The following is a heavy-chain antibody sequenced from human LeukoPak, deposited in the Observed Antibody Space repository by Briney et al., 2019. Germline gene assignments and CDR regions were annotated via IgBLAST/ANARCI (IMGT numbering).Heavy chain of an antibody. V-gene: IGHV3-74*01. CDR1: GFTFSSYW. Sequence: GGSLRLSCAAPGFTFSSYWMHWVRQAPGKGLVWVSRINSDGSSTSYADSVKGRFTISRDNAKNTLYLQMNSLRAEDTAVYYCARVGCSSTSCYRVYYFDYWGQGTLVTVSS. CDR2: INSDGSST. CDR3: ARVGCSSTSCYRVYYFDY. D-gene: IGHD2-2*01. J-gene: IGHJ4*02.